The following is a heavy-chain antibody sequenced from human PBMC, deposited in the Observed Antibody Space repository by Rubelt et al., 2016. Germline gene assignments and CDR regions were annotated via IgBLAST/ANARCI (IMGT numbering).Heavy chain of an antibody. J-gene: IGHJ4*02. Sequence: EVQLVESGGGLVQPGGSLRLSCAASGFTFSNYWMSWVRQAPGKGLEWVANINQDGSEKYYVDSVKGRFTISRDNAKNSLYLQMNSLRGEDTAVYYGARVSAGTDYFDYWGQGTLVTVSS. CDR3: ARVSAGTDYFDY. V-gene: IGHV3-7*01. CDR2: INQDGSEK. CDR1: GFTFSNYW. D-gene: IGHD1-1*01.